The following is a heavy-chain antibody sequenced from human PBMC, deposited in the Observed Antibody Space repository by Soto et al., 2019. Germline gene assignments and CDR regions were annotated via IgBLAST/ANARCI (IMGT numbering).Heavy chain of an antibody. D-gene: IGHD3-3*01. Sequence: GASVKVSCKVSGYTLTELSMHWVRQAPGKGLEWMGGFDPEDGETIYAQKFQGRVTMTEDTSTDTAYMELRSLRSDDTAVYYCARGESKKTYYDFWSGPDWLHFDYWGQGTLVTVSS. CDR3: ARGESKKTYYDFWSGPDWLHFDY. J-gene: IGHJ4*02. V-gene: IGHV1-24*01. CDR2: FDPEDGET. CDR1: GYTLTELS.